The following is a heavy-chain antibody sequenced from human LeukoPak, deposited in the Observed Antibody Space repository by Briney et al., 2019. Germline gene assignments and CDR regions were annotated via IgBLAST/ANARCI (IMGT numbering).Heavy chain of an antibody. J-gene: IGHJ4*02. CDR1: GGTFSSYA. Sequence: GASVKVSCKASGGTFSSYAISWVRQAPGQGLEWMGGIIPIFGTANYAQKFQGRVTMTRNTSISTAYMELSSLRSEDTAVYYCARSPHTLFDYWGQGTLVTVSS. CDR3: ARSPHTLFDY. V-gene: IGHV1-69*05. CDR2: IIPIFGTA. D-gene: IGHD5-18*01.